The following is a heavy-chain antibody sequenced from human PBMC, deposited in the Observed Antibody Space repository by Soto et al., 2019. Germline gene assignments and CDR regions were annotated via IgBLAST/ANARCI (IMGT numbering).Heavy chain of an antibody. CDR3: VKPRIAVRGLMGYCYGMGV. D-gene: IGHD3-10*01. J-gene: IGHJ6*02. Sequence: RRLSCSASGFMFIDYAMHWVRPAPGKGLEHISTISSSGGSRYYADSVNGRFTTSRDNSKNTLFLQMSSLRDDDTAIYYCVKPRIAVRGLMGYCYGMGVWCQGTTVTVSS. V-gene: IGHV3-64D*06. CDR1: GFMFIDYA. CDR2: ISSSGGSR.